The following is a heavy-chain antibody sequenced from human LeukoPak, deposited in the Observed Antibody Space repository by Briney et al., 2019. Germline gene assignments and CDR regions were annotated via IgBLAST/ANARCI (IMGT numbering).Heavy chain of an antibody. CDR3: AKDVKTLDAFDI. V-gene: IGHV3-23*01. J-gene: IGHJ3*02. CDR2: ISGSGGTT. CDR1: GFTFYSYG. Sequence: GSLRLSCAASGFTFYSYGMSWVRQAPGKGLEWVSGISGSGGTTYYADSVKGRFTITRDNSRNTVYLQMNSLRAEDTAVYYCAKDVKTLDAFDIWGRGTMVAVSS.